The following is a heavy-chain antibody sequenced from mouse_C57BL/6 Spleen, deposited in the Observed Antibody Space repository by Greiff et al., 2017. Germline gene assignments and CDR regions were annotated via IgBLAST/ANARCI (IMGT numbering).Heavy chain of an antibody. D-gene: IGHD4-1*01. Sequence: VKLQESGPELVKPGASVTISCKASGYAFSSSWMNWVKQRPGKGLEWIGRLYPGDGDTNYNGKFKGQGTLTADKSSSTTYMQLSSLTSEDSAVYFCARDVGTGWYFDVWGTGTTVTVSS. J-gene: IGHJ1*03. CDR1: GYAFSSSW. CDR3: ARDVGTGWYFDV. CDR2: LYPGDGDT. V-gene: IGHV1-82*01.